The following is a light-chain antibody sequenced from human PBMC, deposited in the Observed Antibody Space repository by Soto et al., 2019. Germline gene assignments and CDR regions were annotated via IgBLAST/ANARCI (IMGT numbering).Light chain of an antibody. Sequence: EIVLTQSPATLSSFPGDRVTLSCRASQDINTRLAWYQHRPGQAPRLLIYQTSLRAAGIPARFSASGSGTDFTLTISDVQPEDFALYYCHQRQSWPRTFGQGTKVDIK. CDR1: QDINTR. CDR2: QTS. CDR3: HQRQSWPRT. V-gene: IGKV3-11*01. J-gene: IGKJ1*01.